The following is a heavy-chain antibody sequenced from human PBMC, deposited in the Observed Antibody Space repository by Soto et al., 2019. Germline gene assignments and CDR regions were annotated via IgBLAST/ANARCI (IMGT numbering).Heavy chain of an antibody. CDR3: ASDRFLEWLPPDGMDV. V-gene: IGHV3-21*01. CDR1: GFTFSSYS. D-gene: IGHD3-3*01. CDR2: ISSSSSYI. J-gene: IGHJ6*02. Sequence: EVQLVESGGGLVKPGGSLRLSCAASGFTFSSYSMNWVRQAPGKGLDWVSSISSSSSYIYYADSVKGRFTISRDNAKNSLYLQMNSLSAEDTAVYYCASDRFLEWLPPDGMDVWGQGTTVTVSS.